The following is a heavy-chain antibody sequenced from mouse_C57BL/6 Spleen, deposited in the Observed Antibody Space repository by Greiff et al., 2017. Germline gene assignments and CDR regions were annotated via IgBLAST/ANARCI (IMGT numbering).Heavy chain of an antibody. CDR1: GYAFSSYW. CDR3: ARKGGSSLYAMDY. V-gene: IGHV1-80*01. J-gene: IGHJ4*01. CDR2: IYPGDGDT. Sequence: VQLQQSGAELVKPGASVKISCKASGYAFSSYWMNWVKQRPGKGLEWIGQIYPGDGDTNYNGKFKGKATLTAAKSSSTAYVQLSSLTSEDSAVYFCARKGGSSLYAMDYWGQGTSVTVSS. D-gene: IGHD1-1*01.